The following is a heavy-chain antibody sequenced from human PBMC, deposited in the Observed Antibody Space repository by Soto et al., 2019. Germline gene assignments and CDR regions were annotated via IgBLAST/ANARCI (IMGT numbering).Heavy chain of an antibody. V-gene: IGHV3-23*01. J-gene: IGHJ5*02. CDR2: ISGGGETT. D-gene: IGHD3-10*01. CDR1: GFPFSTTD. CDR3: AENSGWFNT. Sequence: EFQVMQSGGGLVQPGGSLRLACAASGFPFSTTDMSWVRQAPGKGLEWVSTISGGGETTYYADSVKGRFTISRDNFKNTVYLQMDGLRVDDTALYYCAENSGWFNTWGQGDLVTVSS.